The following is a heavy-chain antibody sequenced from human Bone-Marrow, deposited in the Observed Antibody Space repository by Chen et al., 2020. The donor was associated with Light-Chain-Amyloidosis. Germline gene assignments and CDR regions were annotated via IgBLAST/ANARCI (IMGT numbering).Heavy chain of an antibody. CDR3: AKDSGGYFDSSGPLS. CDR1: GFIFSYYA. V-gene: IGHV3-30*02. CDR2: IRYDGSDK. D-gene: IGHD3-22*01. Sequence: QVHLVESGGGVVQPGGSLSLSCAASGFIFSYYAMHWVRQAPGKGLEWVAFIRYDGSDKDYADSVKGRFTISRDNSKNTLFLQMKSLRADDTAVYYCAKDSGGYFDSSGPLSWGQGTLVTVSS. J-gene: IGHJ4*02.